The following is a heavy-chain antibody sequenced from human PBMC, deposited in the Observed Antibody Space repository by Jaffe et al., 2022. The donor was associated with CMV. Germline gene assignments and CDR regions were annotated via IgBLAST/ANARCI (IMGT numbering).Heavy chain of an antibody. Sequence: EVQLVESGGGLVQPGRSLRLSCAASGFTFDDYAMHWVRQAPGKGLEWVSGISWNSGSIGYADSVKGRFTISRDNAKNSLYLQMNSLRAEDTALYYCAKEGYSSGWYGLGDAFDIWGQGTMVTVSS. CDR2: ISWNSGSI. CDR1: GFTFDDYA. CDR3: AKEGYSSGWYGLGDAFDI. D-gene: IGHD6-19*01. V-gene: IGHV3-9*01. J-gene: IGHJ3*02.